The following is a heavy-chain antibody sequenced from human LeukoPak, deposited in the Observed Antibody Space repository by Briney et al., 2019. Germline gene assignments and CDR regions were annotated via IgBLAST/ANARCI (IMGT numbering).Heavy chain of an antibody. Sequence: PGGSLRLSCTGSGFSFTNYAMHWVRQAPGKGLEWVSCISSWSSYTYYADSVKGRFTISRDNAKSSLYLQMNSLRAEDTAVYYCARDNPYSESLAADDAFDIWGQGTMVTVSS. D-gene: IGHD1-26*01. V-gene: IGHV3-21*01. J-gene: IGHJ3*02. CDR1: GFSFTNYA. CDR3: ARDNPYSESLAADDAFDI. CDR2: ISSWSSYT.